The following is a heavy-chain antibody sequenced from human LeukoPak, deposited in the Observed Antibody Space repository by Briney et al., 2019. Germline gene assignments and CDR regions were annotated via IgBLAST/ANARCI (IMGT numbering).Heavy chain of an antibody. CDR1: GFTFSDYY. J-gene: IGHJ5*02. CDR3: ARGVKVYGAFDP. D-gene: IGHD3-10*01. Sequence: KAGGSLRLSCAASGFTFSDYYMSWIRQAPGKGLEWVSYISSSGSTIYYADSVKGRFTISRDNAKKSVFLQMNSLRAEDTAVYYCARGVKVYGAFDPWGQGTLVTVSS. CDR2: ISSSGSTI. V-gene: IGHV3-11*04.